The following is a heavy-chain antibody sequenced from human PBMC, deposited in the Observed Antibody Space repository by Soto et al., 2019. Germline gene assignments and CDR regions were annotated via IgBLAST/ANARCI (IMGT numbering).Heavy chain of an antibody. V-gene: IGHV3-15*01. J-gene: IGHJ4*02. Sequence: EVQLVESGGGLVKPGGSLRLSCAASGFTFSNAWMSWVRQAPGKGLEWVGGIKSKTDGGTTDYAAPVKGRFTITRDDSKNTLYMQMNSLKIEDTAVYYCTTGSSSGPTGYWGQGTLVTVSS. D-gene: IGHD3-22*01. CDR1: GFTFSNAW. CDR3: TTGSSSGPTGY. CDR2: IKSKTDGGTT.